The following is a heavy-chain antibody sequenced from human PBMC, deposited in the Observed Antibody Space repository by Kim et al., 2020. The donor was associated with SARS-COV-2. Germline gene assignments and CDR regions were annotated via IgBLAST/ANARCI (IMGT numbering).Heavy chain of an antibody. Sequence: GGSLRLSCAASGFTFSSYGMHWVRQAPGKGLEWVAVIWYDGSNKYYADSVKGRFTISRDNSKNTLYLQMNSLRAEDTAVYYCARATWGYSYGYLDYWGQGTLVTVSS. J-gene: IGHJ4*02. D-gene: IGHD5-18*01. V-gene: IGHV3-33*01. CDR3: ARATWGYSYGYLDY. CDR1: GFTFSSYG. CDR2: IWYDGSNK.